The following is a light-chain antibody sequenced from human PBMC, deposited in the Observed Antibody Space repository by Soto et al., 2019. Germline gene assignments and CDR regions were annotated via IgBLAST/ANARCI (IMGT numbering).Light chain of an antibody. CDR1: QGISNY. Sequence: DIQMTQSPSSLSASVGDRVTITCRASQGISNYLAWYQQKPGKVPKLLIYAASTLQSGVPSRFSGSGSGTDFTLTISSLQPEDVATYYCQNYNSAPQYTFGQGTKLEIK. V-gene: IGKV1-27*01. CDR3: QNYNSAPQYT. CDR2: AAS. J-gene: IGKJ2*01.